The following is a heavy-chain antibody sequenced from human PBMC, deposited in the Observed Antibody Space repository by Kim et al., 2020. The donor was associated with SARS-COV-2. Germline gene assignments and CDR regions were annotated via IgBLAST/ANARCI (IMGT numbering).Heavy chain of an antibody. D-gene: IGHD5-18*01. Sequence: SETLSLTCTVSGGSISSYYWSWIRQPPGKGLEWIGYIYYSGSTNYNPSLKSRVTISVDTSKNQFSLKLSSVTAADTAVYYCARDTAMAPFDYWGQGTLVTVSS. CDR2: IYYSGST. CDR3: ARDTAMAPFDY. J-gene: IGHJ4*02. CDR1: GGSISSYY. V-gene: IGHV4-59*01.